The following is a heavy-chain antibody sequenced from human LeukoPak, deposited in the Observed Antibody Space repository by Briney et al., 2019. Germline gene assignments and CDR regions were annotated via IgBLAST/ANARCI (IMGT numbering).Heavy chain of an antibody. Sequence: PSETLSLTCTVSGGSISSYYWSWIRQPPGKGLEWIGYIYYSGSTNYNPSLKSRVTISVDTSKNQFSLKLSSVTAADTAVYYCARRIGMSGSYFRNNWFDPWGQGTLVTVSS. V-gene: IGHV4-59*01. D-gene: IGHD1-26*01. CDR3: ARRIGMSGSYFRNNWFDP. CDR1: GGSISSYY. CDR2: IYYSGST. J-gene: IGHJ5*02.